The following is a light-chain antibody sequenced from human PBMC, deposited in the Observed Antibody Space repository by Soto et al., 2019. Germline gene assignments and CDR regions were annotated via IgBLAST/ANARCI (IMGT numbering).Light chain of an antibody. J-gene: IGKJ1*01. CDR2: AAS. CDR1: QGIATY. V-gene: IGKV1-27*01. Sequence: DIQMTQSPSSLSASVGDRVTITCRASQGIATYLAWYQQKPGKAPKLLIYAASTLQPGVPSRFSCSGSGTDFTLNINSLQPEDIATYYCQRYNNGRTFGQGTKVEIK. CDR3: QRYNNGRT.